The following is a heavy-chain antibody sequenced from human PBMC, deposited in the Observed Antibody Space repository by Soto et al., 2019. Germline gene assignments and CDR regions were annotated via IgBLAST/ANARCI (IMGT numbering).Heavy chain of an antibody. CDR3: ARSHSSGWEFDY. CDR2: ISSTGRTI. D-gene: IGHD6-19*01. V-gene: IGHV3-11*01. CDR1: GFTFSNYY. J-gene: IGHJ4*02. Sequence: GGSLRLSCGASGFTFSNYYMSWIRQAPGKGLEWVSYISSTGRTIYYADSVKGRFTVSRDNAQNSLSLKLNSLRVEDTAVYYCARSHSSGWEFDYWGQGPQVTLS.